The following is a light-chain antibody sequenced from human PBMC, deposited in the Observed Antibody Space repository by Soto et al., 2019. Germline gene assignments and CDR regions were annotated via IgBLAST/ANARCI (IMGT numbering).Light chain of an antibody. CDR3: AAWDDSLNGFVV. Sequence: QSVLTQPPSASGTPGQRITISCSGSSSNIESNTVNWYQQLPGTAPKLLIYSNNQRPSGVPDRFSASKSGTSASLAISGLQSEDEAEYYCAAWDDSLNGFVVFGGGTKLTVL. J-gene: IGLJ2*01. CDR1: SSNIESNT. CDR2: SNN. V-gene: IGLV1-44*01.